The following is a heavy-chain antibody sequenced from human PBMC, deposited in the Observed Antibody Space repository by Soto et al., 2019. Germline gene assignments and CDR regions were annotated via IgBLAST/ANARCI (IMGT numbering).Heavy chain of an antibody. CDR2: IYYSGST. CDR3: ARDHRHREGSSWYMGLPGYYYGMDV. Sequence: SETLSRTCTVSGGSISSYYWSWIRQPPGKGLEWIGYIYYSGSTNYNPSLKSRVTISVDTSKNQLSLKLSSVTAADTAVYYCARDHRHREGSSWYMGLPGYYYGMDVWGQGTTVTVSS. D-gene: IGHD6-13*01. J-gene: IGHJ6*02. CDR1: GGSISSYY. V-gene: IGHV4-59*01.